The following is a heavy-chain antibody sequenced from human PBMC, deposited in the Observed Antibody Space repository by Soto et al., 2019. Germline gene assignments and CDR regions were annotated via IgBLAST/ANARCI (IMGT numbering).Heavy chain of an antibody. V-gene: IGHV4-39*07. CDR2: INHSGGA. Sequence: PSETLSLTCTVSGGSINSSSYYWTWIRQTPGKGLQWIGQINHSGGANYNPSLKSRVTISVHTSSSQFSLELSSVTAADTAVYYCARGLISGSHYSGGWYYFDSWGQGTQVTVSS. CDR1: GGSINSSSYY. CDR3: ARGLISGSHYSGGWYYFDS. J-gene: IGHJ4*02. D-gene: IGHD1-26*01.